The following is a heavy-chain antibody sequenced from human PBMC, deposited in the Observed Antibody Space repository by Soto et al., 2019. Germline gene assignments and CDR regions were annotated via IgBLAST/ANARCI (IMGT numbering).Heavy chain of an antibody. Sequence: SETLSLICAVYGGSFSGYYWSCIRQPPGKGLEWIGEINHSGSTNYNPSLKSRVTISVDTSKNQFSLKLSSVTAADTAVYYCARGRKPGSYWYFDLWGRGTMVTVSS. CDR1: GGSFSGYY. V-gene: IGHV4-34*01. J-gene: IGHJ2*01. D-gene: IGHD1-1*01. CDR3: ARGRKPGSYWYFDL. CDR2: INHSGST.